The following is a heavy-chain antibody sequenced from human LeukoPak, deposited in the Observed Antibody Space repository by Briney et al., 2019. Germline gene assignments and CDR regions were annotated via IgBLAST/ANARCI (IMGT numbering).Heavy chain of an antibody. CDR3: AREKGTLIRAMAFEM. V-gene: IGHV3-66*01. CDR2: IYSGGST. Sequence: PGGSLRLSCAASKFTVSSKYMSWVRQAPGKGLEWVSVIYSGGSTHYADSVKGRFTISRDNSKNTLYLQMNSLRAEDTAVYYCAREKGTLIRAMAFEMWGQGTMVTVSS. CDR1: KFTVSSKY. J-gene: IGHJ3*02. D-gene: IGHD3-10*01.